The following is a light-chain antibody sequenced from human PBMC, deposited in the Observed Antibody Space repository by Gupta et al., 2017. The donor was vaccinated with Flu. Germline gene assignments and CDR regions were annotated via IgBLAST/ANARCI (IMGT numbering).Light chain of an antibody. J-gene: IGLJ3*02. V-gene: IGLV3-21*02. CDR1: HIGTKT. CDR3: QVGETTRDHEG. CDR2: DDS. Sequence: VSVAPGQTARIACGGDHIGTKTVHWYQRKPGQAPVLVVDDDSERPSGIPERFSGSNSGNKATLTIGRVEAGDEAEYYCQVGETTRDHEGFGGGTKLTVL.